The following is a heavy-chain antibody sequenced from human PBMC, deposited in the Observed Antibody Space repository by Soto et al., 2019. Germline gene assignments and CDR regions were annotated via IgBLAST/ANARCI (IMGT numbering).Heavy chain of an antibody. V-gene: IGHV3-7*04. CDR2: INQDGTQK. J-gene: IGHJ1*01. CDR1: GFTFRRDW. CDR3: PGGVGDAV. Sequence: EERLVESGGGLVQPGGSLRLSCAISGFTFRRDWMNWVRQAPGKGLEWVAHINQDGTQKYYVDSVKGRFTIFRDNAQNSLYLQMNSLRGEDLAVNACPGGVGDAVWGQGTLVSVSS. D-gene: IGHD1-26*01.